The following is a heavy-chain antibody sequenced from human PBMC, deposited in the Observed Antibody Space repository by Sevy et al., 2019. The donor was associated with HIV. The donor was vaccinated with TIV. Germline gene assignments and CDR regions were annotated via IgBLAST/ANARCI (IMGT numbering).Heavy chain of an antibody. J-gene: IGHJ4*02. V-gene: IGHV3-21*01. Sequence: HGGSLRLSCAASGFTFTSYSMNWVRQAPGKGLEWVSSISRSRVYIYYADSVKGRFTISRDNTKNSLFLQMNSLRAEDTAVYYCARGSSDLEGDYWRQGTLVTVSS. D-gene: IGHD3-22*01. CDR2: ISRSRVYI. CDR3: ARGSSDLEGDY. CDR1: GFTFTSYS.